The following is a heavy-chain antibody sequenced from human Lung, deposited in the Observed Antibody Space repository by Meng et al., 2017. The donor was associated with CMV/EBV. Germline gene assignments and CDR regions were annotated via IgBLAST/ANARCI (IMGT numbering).Heavy chain of an antibody. CDR2: INTNTGNP. CDR1: GNTFINLP. J-gene: IGHJ4*02. CDR3: ARVAPSGYRYFDY. V-gene: IGHV7-4-1*02. D-gene: IGHD3-3*01. Sequence: GFWLTEPGASVSCSVKDSGNTFINLPMNGVRQAPGQGLEWMGWINTNTGNPTYAQGFTRRFVFSLDTSFRTAYLQISSLKAEDTAVYYCARVAPSGYRYFDYWGQGTLVTVSS.